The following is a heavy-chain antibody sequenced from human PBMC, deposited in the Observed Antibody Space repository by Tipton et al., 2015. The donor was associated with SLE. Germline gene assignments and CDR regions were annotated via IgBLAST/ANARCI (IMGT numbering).Heavy chain of an antibody. CDR3: ARDSIYYDILTGYYDNDYYYGMDV. CDR1: GGSISSYY. CDR2: IYTSGST. J-gene: IGHJ6*02. D-gene: IGHD3-9*01. Sequence: LSLTCTVSGGSISSYYWSWIRQPAGKGLEWIGRIYTSGSTNYNPSLKSRVTMSVDTSKNQFSLKLSSVTAADTAVYYCARDSIYYDILTGYYDNDYYYGMDVWGQGTTVTVSS. V-gene: IGHV4-4*07.